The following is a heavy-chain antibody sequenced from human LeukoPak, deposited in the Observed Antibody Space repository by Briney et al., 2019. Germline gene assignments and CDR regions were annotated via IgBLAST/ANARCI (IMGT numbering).Heavy chain of an antibody. CDR1: GYSFTSYW. CDR2: IYPGDSDA. CDR3: ARQVSGVWGSYRYFDY. V-gene: IGHV5-51*01. Sequence: GESLKISCKGSGYSFTSYWIGWVRQMPGKGLEWMGIIYPGDSDARYSPSFQGQVTISADKSISTAYLQWSSLKASDTAMCYCARQVSGVWGSYRYFDYWGQGTLVTVSS. J-gene: IGHJ4*02. D-gene: IGHD3-16*02.